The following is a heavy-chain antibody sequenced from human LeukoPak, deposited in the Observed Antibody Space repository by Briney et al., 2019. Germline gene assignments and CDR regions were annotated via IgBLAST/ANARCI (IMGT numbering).Heavy chain of an antibody. CDR2: ISAYNGNT. J-gene: IGHJ4*02. CDR3: ARNPLPLYSGYDYLFDY. D-gene: IGHD5-12*01. CDR1: GYTFTSYG. V-gene: IGHV1-18*04. Sequence: ASVKVSCKASGYTFTSYGISWVRQAPGQGLEWVGWISAYNGNTNYAQKLQGRVTMTTDTSTSTAYMELRSLRSDDTAVYYCARNPLPLYSGYDYLFDYWGQGTLVTVSS.